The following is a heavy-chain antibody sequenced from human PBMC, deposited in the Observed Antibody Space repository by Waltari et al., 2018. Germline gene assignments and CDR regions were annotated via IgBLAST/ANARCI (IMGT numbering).Heavy chain of an antibody. J-gene: IGHJ6*02. V-gene: IGHV4-59*01. CDR1: GGSMSGYF. D-gene: IGHD1-26*01. CDR2: MDYSGDA. Sequence: QVQLQESGPGLVKPSETLSLTCTVSGGSMSGYFLTWFRQAPGKGLEYIGHMDYSGDASYNPAPRSRVTMSVDTPNRQSSLNVRSVTAADMAGYYCAGAGWSTMDGWGQGTPVIGSS. CDR3: AGAGWSTMDG.